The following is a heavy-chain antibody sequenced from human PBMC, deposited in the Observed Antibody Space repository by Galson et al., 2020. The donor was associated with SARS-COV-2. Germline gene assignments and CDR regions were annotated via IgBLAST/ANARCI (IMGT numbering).Heavy chain of an antibody. CDR1: GYTFTSYA. D-gene: IGHD1-1*01. J-gene: IGHJ5*02. CDR3: AKDLGNINWFDP. V-gene: IGHV1-3*01. CDR2: INAGNGNT. Sequence: ASVKVSCKASGYTFTSYAMHWVRQAPGQRLEWMGWINAGNGNTKYSQKFQGRVTITRDTSASTAYMELSSLRSEDTAVYYCAKDLGNINWFDPWGQGTLVTVSS.